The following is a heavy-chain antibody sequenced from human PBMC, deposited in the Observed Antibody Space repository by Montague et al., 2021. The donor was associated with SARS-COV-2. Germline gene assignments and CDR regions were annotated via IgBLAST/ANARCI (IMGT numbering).Heavy chain of an antibody. D-gene: IGHD6-19*01. J-gene: IGHJ6*03. CDR2: TYYRSKWYN. CDR3: ARDARGLRLVRNYYYYYMDV. V-gene: IGHV6-1*01. CDR1: GDSVSSNSAA. Sequence: CAISGDSVSSNSAAWNWIRQSPSRGLEWLGRTYYRSKWYNDYAVSVKSRITINPDTSKNQLSLQLNSVTPEDTAVYYCARDARGLRLVRNYYYYYMDVWGKGTTVTVSS.